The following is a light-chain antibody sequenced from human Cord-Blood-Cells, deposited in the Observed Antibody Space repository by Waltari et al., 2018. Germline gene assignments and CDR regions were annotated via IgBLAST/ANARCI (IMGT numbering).Light chain of an antibody. CDR1: QSISSY. J-gene: IGKJ5*01. Sequence: DIQMTQSPSSLSASAGDRVTITCRASQSISSYLNWYQQKPGKAPKLLIYAASSLQSRVPSRFSGSGSGTDFTLTISSLQPEDFATYYCQQSYSTPAITFGQGTRLEIK. V-gene: IGKV1-39*01. CDR3: QQSYSTPAIT. CDR2: AAS.